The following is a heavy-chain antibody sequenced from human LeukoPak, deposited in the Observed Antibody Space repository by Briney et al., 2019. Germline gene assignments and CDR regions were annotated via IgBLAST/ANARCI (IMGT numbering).Heavy chain of an antibody. V-gene: IGHV3-7*01. CDR3: ARDHHFGALDY. CDR2: INEGGSVT. J-gene: IGHJ4*02. D-gene: IGHD1-26*01. Sequence: GGSLRLSCAPSGFTFSTAWMTWVRQAPGKGLEWLGNINEGGSVTNYVDSVRGRFSISRDNAKNTMYLQMSSLRVEDTAAYYCARDHHFGALDYWGQGTLVTVSS. CDR1: GFTFSTAW.